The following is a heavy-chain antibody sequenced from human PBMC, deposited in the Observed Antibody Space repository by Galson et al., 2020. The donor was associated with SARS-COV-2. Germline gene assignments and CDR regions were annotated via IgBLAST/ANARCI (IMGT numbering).Heavy chain of an antibody. J-gene: IGHJ4*02. D-gene: IGHD3-9*01. Sequence: GESLKIPCAASGITFSSYSMNWVRQAPGKGLEWVSSISSSSSYIYYADSVKGRFTISRDNAKNSLYLQMNSLRAEDTAVYYCARENYDILTGYLNYFDYWGQGTLVTVSS. CDR2: ISSSSSYI. CDR1: GITFSSYS. CDR3: ARENYDILTGYLNYFDY. V-gene: IGHV3-21*01.